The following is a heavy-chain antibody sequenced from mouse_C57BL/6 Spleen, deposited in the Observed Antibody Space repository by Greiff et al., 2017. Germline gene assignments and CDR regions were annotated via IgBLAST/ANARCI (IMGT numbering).Heavy chain of an antibody. CDR1: GYTFTSYW. J-gene: IGHJ2*01. D-gene: IGHD1-1*01. CDR2: IDPSDSYT. V-gene: IGHV1-50*01. Sequence: QVQLQQPGAELVKPGASVKLSCKASGYTFTSYWMQWVKQRPGQGLEWIGEIDPSDSYTNYNQKFKGKATLTVDTSSSTAYMQLSSLTSEDSAVYYCARYYYGSSLYYFDYWGQGTTRTVSS. CDR3: ARYYYGSSLYYFDY.